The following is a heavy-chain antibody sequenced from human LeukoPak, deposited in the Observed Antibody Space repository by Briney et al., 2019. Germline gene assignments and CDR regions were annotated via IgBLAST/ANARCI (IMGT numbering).Heavy chain of an antibody. V-gene: IGHV4-34*01. CDR2: INHSGST. J-gene: IGHJ4*02. CDR1: GGSFSGYY. D-gene: IGHD3-3*01. CDR3: ARHRFLDDY. Sequence: KPSETLSLTCAVYGGSFSGYYWSWIRQPPGKGLEWIGEINHSGSTNYNPSLKSRVTISVDTSQNQFSLKLSSVTAADTAVYYCARHRFLDDYWGQGTLVTVSS.